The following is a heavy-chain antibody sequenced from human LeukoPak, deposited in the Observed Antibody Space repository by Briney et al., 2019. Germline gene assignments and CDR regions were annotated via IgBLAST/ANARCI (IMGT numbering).Heavy chain of an antibody. J-gene: IGHJ3*02. CDR1: GGSISSGSYY. CDR2: TYYSGST. D-gene: IGHD3-22*01. CDR3: ARAMTYYYDSSGYKKHDAFDI. Sequence: SQTLSLTCTVSGGSISSGSYYWSWIRQPPGKGLEWIGYTYYSGSTNYNPSLKSRVTISVDTSKNQFSLKLSSVTAADTAVYYCARAMTYYYDSSGYKKHDAFDIWGQGTMVTVSS. V-gene: IGHV4-61*01.